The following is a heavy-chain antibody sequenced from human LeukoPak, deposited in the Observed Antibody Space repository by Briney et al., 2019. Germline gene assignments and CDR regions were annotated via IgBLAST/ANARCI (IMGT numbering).Heavy chain of an antibody. Sequence: PSETLSLTCTVSGGSISSYYWSWIRQPPGKGLEWIGEINHSGSTNYNPSLKSRVTISVDTSKNQFSLKLSSVTAADTAVYYCARRKYCSSTSCYRGRWFDPWGQGTLVTVSS. CDR1: GGSISSYY. V-gene: IGHV4-34*01. CDR3: ARRKYCSSTSCYRGRWFDP. D-gene: IGHD2-2*01. J-gene: IGHJ5*02. CDR2: INHSGST.